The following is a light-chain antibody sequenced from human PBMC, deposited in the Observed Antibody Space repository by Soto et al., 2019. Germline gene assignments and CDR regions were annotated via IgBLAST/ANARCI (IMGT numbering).Light chain of an antibody. V-gene: IGLV2-8*01. Sequence: QSVPTQPPSASGSPGQSVTISCTGTSSDVGGYNYVSWYQQHPGKAPKLMIYEVSKRPSGVPDRFSGSKSGNTASLTVSGLQAEDEADYYCSSYAGSNNSDVVFGGGTKLTVL. CDR1: SSDVGGYNY. CDR2: EVS. J-gene: IGLJ2*01. CDR3: SSYAGSNNSDVV.